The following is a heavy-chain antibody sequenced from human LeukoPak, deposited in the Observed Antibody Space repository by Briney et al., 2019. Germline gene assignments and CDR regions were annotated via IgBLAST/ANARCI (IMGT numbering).Heavy chain of an antibody. V-gene: IGHV3-48*01. CDR3: ARVSRSSGYAFDI. CDR2: ISSSSSTI. Sequence: GGSLRLSCAASGFTFSNYSMNWVRQAPGKGLEWVPYISSSSSTISYADSVKGRFTISRDNAKNSLYLQMNSLRAEDTALYYCARVSRSSGYAFDIWGQGTLVTISS. J-gene: IGHJ3*02. D-gene: IGHD3-22*01. CDR1: GFTFSNYS.